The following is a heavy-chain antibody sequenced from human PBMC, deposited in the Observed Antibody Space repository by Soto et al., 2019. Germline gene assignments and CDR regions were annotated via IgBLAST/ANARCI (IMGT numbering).Heavy chain of an antibody. Sequence: ASVKVSCKASGYTFTSYDLNWVRQATGQRLEWMGWMNPNSGNTGYAQKFQGRVTMTRNTSISTAYMELSSLRSEDTAVYYCARNGQLLPGFTYYYMGVWGKGTTVTVSS. CDR1: GYTFTSYD. J-gene: IGHJ6*03. D-gene: IGHD2-2*01. CDR2: MNPNSGNT. CDR3: ARNGQLLPGFTYYYMGV. V-gene: IGHV1-8*01.